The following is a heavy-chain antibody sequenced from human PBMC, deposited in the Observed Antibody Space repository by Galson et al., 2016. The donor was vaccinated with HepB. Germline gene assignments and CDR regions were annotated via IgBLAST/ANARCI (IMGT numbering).Heavy chain of an antibody. J-gene: IGHJ6*02. CDR3: AREPAYCSSTSCYSGYYYGMDV. CDR2: IYYSGST. Sequence: SLTCTVSGGSISSGGYYWSWIRQHPGKGLEWIGYIYYSGSTYYNPSLKSRVTISVDTSKNQFSLKLSSVTAADTAVYYCAREPAYCSSTSCYSGYYYGMDVWGQGTTVTVSS. V-gene: IGHV4-31*03. CDR1: GGSISSGGYY. D-gene: IGHD2-2*01.